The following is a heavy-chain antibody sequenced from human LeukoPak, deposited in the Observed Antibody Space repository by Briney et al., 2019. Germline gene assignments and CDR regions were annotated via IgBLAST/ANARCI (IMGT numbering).Heavy chain of an antibody. V-gene: IGHV4-61*08. J-gene: IGHJ3*02. CDR3: ARIIGRILDI. CDR2: IYYSANT. D-gene: IGHD3-10*01. CDR1: CVYISSGDYY. Sequence: PSETLSLTCTVSCVYISSGDYYWSWIRQPPGKGLEWIGYIYYSANTNYNPSLNSRVIISVDTSKNELSLKLSSVTAADTAVYYCARIIGRILDIWGQGTLVTVSS.